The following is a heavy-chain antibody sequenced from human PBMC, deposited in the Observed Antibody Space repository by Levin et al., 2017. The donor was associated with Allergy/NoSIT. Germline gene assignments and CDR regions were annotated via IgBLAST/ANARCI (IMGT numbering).Heavy chain of an antibody. V-gene: IGHV1-46*01. CDR3: AKERIATTGQYDYYLDV. Sequence: GESLKISCKASGYTFTNYYMHWVRQAPGQGLEWMGIINPTGGSTTYAQKFQGRVTVTRDTSTSTVDMELSSLGSEDTAVYYCAKERIATTGQYDYYLDVWGKGTTVTVSS. CDR1: GYTFTNYY. CDR2: INPTGGST. D-gene: IGHD6-13*01. J-gene: IGHJ6*03.